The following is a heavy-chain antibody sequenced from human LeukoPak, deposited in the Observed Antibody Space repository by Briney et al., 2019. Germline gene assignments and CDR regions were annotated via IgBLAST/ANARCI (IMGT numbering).Heavy chain of an antibody. D-gene: IGHD3-22*01. Sequence: ASVKVSCKASGYTFTCYYMHWVRQAPGQGLEWMGRINPNSGGTNYAQKFQGRVTMTRDTSISTAYMELSRLRSDDTAVYYCAAQDSSGYYYNPTDAFDIWGQGTMVTVSS. CDR3: AAQDSSGYYYNPTDAFDI. CDR2: INPNSGGT. J-gene: IGHJ3*02. CDR1: GYTFTCYY. V-gene: IGHV1-2*06.